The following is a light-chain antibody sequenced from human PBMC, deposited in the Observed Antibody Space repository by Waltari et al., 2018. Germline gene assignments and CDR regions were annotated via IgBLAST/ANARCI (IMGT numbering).Light chain of an antibody. V-gene: IGKV1-8*01. CDR1: QGVSSS. J-gene: IGKJ5*01. CDR3: QETNTFPIT. CDR2: ATS. Sequence: AIRMTQSPSSFSASIGDRVTITCRASQGVSSSLAWYQQKPGKAPKLLIFATSTLQSVVPSRFSCSGSGTEFTLTVSCLQSEDFATYYCQETNTFPITFGQGTRLEIK.